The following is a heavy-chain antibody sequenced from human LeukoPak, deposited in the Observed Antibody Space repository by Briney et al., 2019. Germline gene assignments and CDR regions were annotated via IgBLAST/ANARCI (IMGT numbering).Heavy chain of an antibody. CDR2: IKQDGSEK. D-gene: IGHD3-16*01. V-gene: IGHV3-7*01. J-gene: IGHJ4*02. CDR1: GFTFSSYW. Sequence: GGSLRLSCAASGFTFSSYWMSWVRQAPGKGLEWVANIKQDGSEKYYVDSVKGRFTISRDNAKNSLYLQMNSLRAEDTAVYYCARRGGSDQASSFDYWGQGTLVTVSS. CDR3: ARRGGSDQASSFDY.